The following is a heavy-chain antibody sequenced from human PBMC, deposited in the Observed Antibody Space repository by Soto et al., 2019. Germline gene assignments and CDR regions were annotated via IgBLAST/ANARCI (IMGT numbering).Heavy chain of an antibody. D-gene: IGHD2-21*01. J-gene: IGHJ5*02. CDR3: ATLPPRIVVALLPIPT. V-gene: IGHV4-39*01. CDR2: MSYGGST. Sequence: SETLSLTCTVSGGSISSSSFYWGWIRQPPGKGLEWIASMSYGGSTYYNPSLKSRVTISVDTSKKQFSLRLSSVTAADTAVYYCATLPPRIVVALLPIPTWGQGILVTV. CDR1: GGSISSSSFY.